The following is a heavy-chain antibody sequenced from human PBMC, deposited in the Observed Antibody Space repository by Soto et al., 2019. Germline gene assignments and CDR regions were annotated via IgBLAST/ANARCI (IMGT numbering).Heavy chain of an antibody. Sequence: SETLSLTCTVSGGSISSYYWSWIRQPPGKGLEWIGYIYYSGSTNYNPSLKSRVTISVDTSKNQFSLKLSSVTAADTAVYYCAREDYGEDGAFDIWGQGTMVTVSS. CDR2: IYYSGST. J-gene: IGHJ3*02. CDR1: GGSISSYY. D-gene: IGHD4-17*01. CDR3: AREDYGEDGAFDI. V-gene: IGHV4-59*01.